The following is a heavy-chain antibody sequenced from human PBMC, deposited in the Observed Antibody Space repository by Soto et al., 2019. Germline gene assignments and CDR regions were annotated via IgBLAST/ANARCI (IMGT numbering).Heavy chain of an antibody. CDR2: INPLTTSGNT. V-gene: IGHV1-46*01. J-gene: IGHJ6*02. CDR3: ARDLAPSGSWSRTRNYYYGMDV. D-gene: IGHD3-10*01. CDR1: GYIFTNYY. Sequence: ASVKVSCKASGYIFTNYYIHWVRQAPGQGLEWMAIINPLTTSGNTNYAQKFQGRVTMTTDTSTSTAYMELRSLRSDDTDVYYCARDLAPSGSWSRTRNYYYGMDVWGQGTTVTVSS.